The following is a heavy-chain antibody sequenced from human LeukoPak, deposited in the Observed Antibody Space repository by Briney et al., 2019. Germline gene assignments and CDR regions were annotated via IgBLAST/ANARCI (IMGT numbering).Heavy chain of an antibody. CDR2: ITDSGGT. CDR1: GTSFSGYS. Sequence: SETLSLSCAVYGTSFSGYSWSWIRQSPGKGLEWIGEITDSGGTNYNPSFKSRLTISADTSKNQFSLKLASVTAADTAVYYCARIESYHILYRPYWGQGTLVTVSS. J-gene: IGHJ4*02. D-gene: IGHD3-9*01. V-gene: IGHV4-34*01. CDR3: ARIESYHILYRPY.